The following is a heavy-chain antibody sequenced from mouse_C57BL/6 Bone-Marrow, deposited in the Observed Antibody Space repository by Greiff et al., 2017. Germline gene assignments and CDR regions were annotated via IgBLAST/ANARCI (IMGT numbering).Heavy chain of an antibody. CDR3: ARSYYYGSSWNFDD. CDR2: IDPANGNT. CDR1: GFNIKNTY. V-gene: IGHV14-3*01. Sequence: VQLQQSVAELVRPGASVKLSCTASGFNIKNTYMHWVKQRPEPGLEWIGRIDPANGNTKYAPKFQGKATLPADTPSNTAYLQLSSLTSEDTAIYYWARSYYYGSSWNFDDWGQGTTRTVSS. J-gene: IGHJ2*01. D-gene: IGHD1-1*01.